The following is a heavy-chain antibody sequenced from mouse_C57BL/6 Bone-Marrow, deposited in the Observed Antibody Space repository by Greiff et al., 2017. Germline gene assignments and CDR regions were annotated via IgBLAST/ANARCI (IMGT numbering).Heavy chain of an antibody. Sequence: VQVVESGPGLVQPSQSLSITCTVSGFSLTSYGVHWVRQSPGKGLEWLGVIWSGGSTDYNAAFISRLSISKDNSKSQVFFKMNSLQADDTAIYYWASLGRDNYYGSSFFDYWGQGTTLTVSS. D-gene: IGHD1-1*01. CDR3: ASLGRDNYYGSSFFDY. CDR2: IWSGGST. V-gene: IGHV2-2*01. J-gene: IGHJ2*01. CDR1: GFSLTSYG.